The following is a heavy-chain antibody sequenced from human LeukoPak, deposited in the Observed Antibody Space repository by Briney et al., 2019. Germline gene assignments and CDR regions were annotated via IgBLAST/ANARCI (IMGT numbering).Heavy chain of an antibody. D-gene: IGHD4-17*01. V-gene: IGHV3-48*03. CDR1: GFTFSSYE. CDR3: ARGDYGDYGL. J-gene: IGHJ3*01. CDR2: ISSSGRTI. Sequence: PGRSLRLSCAASGFTFSSYEMNWVRQAPGKGLEWVSYISSSGRTIHYADSVKGRFTISRDNAKNSLYLQMNSLRAEDTAVYYCARGDYGDYGLWGQGTMVTVSS.